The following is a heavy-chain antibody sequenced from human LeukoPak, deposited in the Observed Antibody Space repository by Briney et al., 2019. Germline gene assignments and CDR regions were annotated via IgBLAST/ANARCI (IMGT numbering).Heavy chain of an antibody. Sequence: ASVKVSCKASGYTFTSYGISWVRQAPGQGLEWMGWISAYSGNTNYAQKLQGRVTMTTDTSTSTAYMELRSLRSDDTAVYYCARDCSSTSCYTYYYYYGMDVWGQGTTVTVSS. D-gene: IGHD2-2*01. J-gene: IGHJ6*02. CDR1: GYTFTSYG. CDR3: ARDCSSTSCYTYYYYYGMDV. V-gene: IGHV1-18*01. CDR2: ISAYSGNT.